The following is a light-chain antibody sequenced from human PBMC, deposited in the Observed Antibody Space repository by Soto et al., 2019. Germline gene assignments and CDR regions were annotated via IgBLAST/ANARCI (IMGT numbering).Light chain of an antibody. CDR3: KQRSSWPRT. CDR1: QSLNNY. CDR2: DAS. V-gene: IGKV3-11*01. J-gene: IGKJ1*01. Sequence: EIVLTQSPATLSSSPGERATLSCRASQSLNNYLAWYQQKPGQAPRLLIYDASNRATGIPARFSGSGSGTDFTLTISSLGLEILAVYYCKQRSSWPRTFGKGTKWKI.